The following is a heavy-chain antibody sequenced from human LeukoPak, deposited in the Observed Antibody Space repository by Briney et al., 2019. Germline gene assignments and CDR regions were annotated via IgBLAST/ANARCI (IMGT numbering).Heavy chain of an antibody. CDR3: ARDGGSSSWYWFDP. J-gene: IGHJ5*02. CDR1: GYSIRSGSY. Sequence: SETLSLTCTVSGYSIRSGSYWAWIRQSPGKGLEWIGNIYYTGGSYSNLSLKSRVLISVDTAKNQFSLNLTSVTVADTAVYYCARDGGSSSWYWFDPWGQGTLVTVSS. D-gene: IGHD6-13*01. CDR2: IYYTGGS. V-gene: IGHV4-38-2*02.